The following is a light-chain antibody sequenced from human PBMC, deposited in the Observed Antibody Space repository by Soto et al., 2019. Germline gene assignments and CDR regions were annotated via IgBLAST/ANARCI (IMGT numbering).Light chain of an antibody. CDR2: DAS. Sequence: DIQMSQSPSTLSASVGDRVTITCRASQIISNSLAWYQQKPGKAPKLLISDASTLERGVPSRFSGSGSGTEFTLTISSLRPDDFATYYCQHYSSYSRTFGQGTNVAIK. V-gene: IGKV1-5*01. CDR3: QHYSSYSRT. CDR1: QIISNS. J-gene: IGKJ1*01.